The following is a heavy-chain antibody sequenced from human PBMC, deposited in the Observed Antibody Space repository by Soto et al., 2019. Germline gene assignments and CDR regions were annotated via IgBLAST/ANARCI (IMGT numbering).Heavy chain of an antibody. D-gene: IGHD2-2*01. V-gene: IGHV4-34*01. Sequence: QVQLQQWGAGLLKPSETLSLTCAVYGGSFSGYYWSWIRQPPGKGLEWIGEINHSGSTNYHPSLKSRVTISVDTSKNQFSLKLSSVTAADTAVYYCARDRRSCSSTSCRNYGMDVWGQGTTVTVSS. CDR2: INHSGST. J-gene: IGHJ6*02. CDR3: ARDRRSCSSTSCRNYGMDV. CDR1: GGSFSGYY.